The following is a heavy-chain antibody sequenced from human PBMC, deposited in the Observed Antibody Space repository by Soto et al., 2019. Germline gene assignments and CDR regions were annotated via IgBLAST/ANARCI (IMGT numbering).Heavy chain of an antibody. CDR2: IGGSGGST. D-gene: IGHD4-4*01. CDR1: RFTFSSYG. CDR3: AKKSWPVTTTPFYQYYYMDV. V-gene: IGHV3-23*01. Sequence: ELQLLESGGGLVQPGGSLRLSCAASRFTFSSYGMTWVRQAPGKGLEWVSSIGGSGGSTHYADSVKGRFTISRDNSKNTLYLQMNSLRAEDTAVYYCAKKSWPVTTTPFYQYYYMDVWGKGTTVTVSS. J-gene: IGHJ6*03.